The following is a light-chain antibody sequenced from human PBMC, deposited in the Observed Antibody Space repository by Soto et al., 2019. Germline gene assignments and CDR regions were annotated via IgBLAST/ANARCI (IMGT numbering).Light chain of an antibody. Sequence: LTQPASVSGSPGQSITISCTGTSSDGGGYNYVSWYQQHPGKAPKLMIYEVSNRPSGVSNRFSGSKSGNTASLTISGLQAEDEADYYCSSYTSSSTYVFGTGTKVTV. V-gene: IGLV2-14*01. CDR1: SSDGGGYNY. CDR2: EVS. J-gene: IGLJ1*01. CDR3: SSYTSSSTYV.